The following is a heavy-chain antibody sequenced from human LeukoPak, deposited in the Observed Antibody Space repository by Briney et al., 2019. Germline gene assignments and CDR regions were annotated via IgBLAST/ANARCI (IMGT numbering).Heavy chain of an antibody. Sequence: GGSLRLSCAASGFTFSSYAMSWVRQAPGKGLEWVSAISGSGGSTYYADSVKGRFTISRDNSKNTLYLQMNSLRAEDMAVYYCAKPHVAQWLVPPYYFDYWGQGTLVTVSS. CDR1: GFTFSSYA. D-gene: IGHD6-19*01. CDR2: ISGSGGST. CDR3: AKPHVAQWLVPPYYFDY. J-gene: IGHJ4*02. V-gene: IGHV3-23*01.